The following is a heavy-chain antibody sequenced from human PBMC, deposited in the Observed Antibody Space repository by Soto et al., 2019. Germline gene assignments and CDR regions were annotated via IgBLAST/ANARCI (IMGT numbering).Heavy chain of an antibody. CDR2: IIPILGIA. V-gene: IGHV1-69*02. Sequence: QVQLVQSGAEVKKPGSSVKVSCKASRGTFSSYTISWVRQAPGQGLEWMGRIIPILGIANYAQKFQGRVTITADKSTSTACMEVSSLGSEDTAVYYCARGGGVVVVAATQYNWFDPWGQGTLVTVSS. CDR1: RGTFSSYT. D-gene: IGHD2-15*01. CDR3: ARGGGVVVVAATQYNWFDP. J-gene: IGHJ5*02.